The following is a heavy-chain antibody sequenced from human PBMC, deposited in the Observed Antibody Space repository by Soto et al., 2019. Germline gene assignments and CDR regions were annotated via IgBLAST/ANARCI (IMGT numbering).Heavy chain of an antibody. V-gene: IGHV3-30*18. CDR1: GFTFISYG. CDR2: ISYDGSNK. Sequence: PGGSRRLSCAAAGFTFISYGMHWVRQAPGKVLEWVAVISYDGSNKYYADSVKGRFTISRDNSKNTLYLQMNSLRAEDTAVYYCAKDLGGRKITYYYGSGSYRPYGMDVWGQGTTVTVSS. D-gene: IGHD3-10*01. J-gene: IGHJ6*02. CDR3: AKDLGGRKITYYYGSGSYRPYGMDV.